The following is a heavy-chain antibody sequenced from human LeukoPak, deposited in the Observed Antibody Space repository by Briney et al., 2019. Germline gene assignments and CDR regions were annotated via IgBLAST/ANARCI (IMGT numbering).Heavy chain of an antibody. J-gene: IGHJ4*02. Sequence: GGSLRLSCAASRFTFSRYGMHWVRQAPGKGLEWVAFIRYDGSNKHYADSVKGRFTISRDNAKNSLYLQMNSLRAEDTAVYYCTGHHQAYSRTYWGQGTLVTVSS. D-gene: IGHD4-11*01. V-gene: IGHV3-30*02. CDR1: RFTFSRYG. CDR2: IRYDGSNK. CDR3: TGHHQAYSRTY.